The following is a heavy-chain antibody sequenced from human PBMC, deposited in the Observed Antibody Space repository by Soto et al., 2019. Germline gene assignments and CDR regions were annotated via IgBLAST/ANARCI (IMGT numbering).Heavy chain of an antibody. CDR3: AKDLRPKLTLMDV. Sequence: GGSLRLSCAASGFTFDDYAMHWVRQAPGKGLEWVSGISWNSGSIGYADSVKGRFTISRDNAKNSLYLQMNSLRAEDTALYYCAKDLRPKLTLMDVWGKGTTVTVSS. CDR2: ISWNSGSI. CDR1: GFTFDDYA. J-gene: IGHJ6*03. D-gene: IGHD3-9*01. V-gene: IGHV3-9*01.